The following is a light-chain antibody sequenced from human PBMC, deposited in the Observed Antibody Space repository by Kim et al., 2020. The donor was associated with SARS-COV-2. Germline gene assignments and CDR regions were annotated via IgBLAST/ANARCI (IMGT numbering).Light chain of an antibody. Sequence: QSVLTQPPSASGTPGQRVTISCSGSGSNIGTNIVYWYQQLPGSAPRLLLFDPDQRPAGVPDRFSGSKSGTSATLAISGLQSEDEADYFCATWDDNVPGSWVLGGGTQLTVL. V-gene: IGLV1-44*01. CDR2: DPD. CDR1: GSNIGTNI. CDR3: ATWDDNVPGSWV. J-gene: IGLJ3*02.